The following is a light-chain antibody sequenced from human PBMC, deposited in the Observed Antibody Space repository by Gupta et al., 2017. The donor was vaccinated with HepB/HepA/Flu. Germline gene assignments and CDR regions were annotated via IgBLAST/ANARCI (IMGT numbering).Light chain of an antibody. J-gene: IGLJ3*02. CDR3: AAWDDSVNGWV. CDR2: SND. V-gene: IGLV1-44*01. Sequence: QSVLTQPPSVSGTPGQRVTISCSGGSANIGSNSINWYQQLPGMAPRLLISSNDYRPSGVPDRFSGSESGTSVSLAISGLQSEDEADYYCAAWDDSVNGWVFGGGTKLTVL. CDR1: SANIGSNS.